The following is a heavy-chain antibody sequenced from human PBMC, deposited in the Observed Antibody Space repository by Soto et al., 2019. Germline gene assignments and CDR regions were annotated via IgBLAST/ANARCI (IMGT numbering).Heavy chain of an antibody. Sequence: GESLKISCAASGFTFSSYAMSWVRQAPGKGLEWVSAISGSGGSTYYADSVKGRFTISRDNSKNTLYLQMNSLRAEDTAVYYCAKDRGDYVRVPNDAFDIWGQGTMVTVSS. CDR2: ISGSGGST. V-gene: IGHV3-23*01. CDR3: AKDRGDYVRVPNDAFDI. J-gene: IGHJ3*02. D-gene: IGHD4-17*01. CDR1: GFTFSSYA.